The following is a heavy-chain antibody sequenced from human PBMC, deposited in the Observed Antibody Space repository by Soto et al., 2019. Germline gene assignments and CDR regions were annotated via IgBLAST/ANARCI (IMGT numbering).Heavy chain of an antibody. J-gene: IGHJ4*02. D-gene: IGHD3-22*01. CDR2: INYSGST. CDR3: ARNYYNSKGYGY. CDR1: GGSINSGGYY. Sequence: SETLSLTCTVSGGSINSGGYYWSWIRQHPGKGLEWIGYINYSGSTNYNASLKSRVIISRDTSKNQLSLNLSSVTAADTAIYYCARNYYNSKGYGYWGQGTLVTVSS. V-gene: IGHV4-31*03.